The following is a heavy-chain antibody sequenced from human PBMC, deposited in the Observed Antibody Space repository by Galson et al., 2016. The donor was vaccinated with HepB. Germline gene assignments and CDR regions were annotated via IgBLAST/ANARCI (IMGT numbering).Heavy chain of an antibody. CDR2: ISSDGNTT. CDR3: TRDLATVADTWFDP. J-gene: IGHJ5*02. Sequence: SLRLSCAASGFTFSDYYMHWVRQGSGRGLMWVSRISSDGNTTTYADSVKGRFTISRDNAKNTLYLQMNSLRAEDTAMYFCTRDLATVADTWFDPWSQGTLVTVSS. V-gene: IGHV3-74*01. CDR1: GFTFSDYY. D-gene: IGHD6-19*01.